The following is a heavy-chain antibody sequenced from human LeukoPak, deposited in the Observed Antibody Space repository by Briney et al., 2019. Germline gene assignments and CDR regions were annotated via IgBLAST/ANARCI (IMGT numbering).Heavy chain of an antibody. D-gene: IGHD6-13*01. Sequence: GGSLRLSCAASGFTFSDHYMNWVRQAPGKGLEWVSYISSSGSTIYYADSVKGRFTISRDNAKNSLYLQMNSLRAEDTAVYYCAGQLDNWFDPWGQGTLVTVSS. J-gene: IGHJ5*02. CDR3: AGQLDNWFDP. CDR2: ISSSGSTI. V-gene: IGHV3-11*04. CDR1: GFTFSDHY.